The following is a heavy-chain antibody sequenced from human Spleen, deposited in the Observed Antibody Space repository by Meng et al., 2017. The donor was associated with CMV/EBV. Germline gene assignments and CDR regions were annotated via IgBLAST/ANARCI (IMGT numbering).Heavy chain of an antibody. D-gene: IGHD6-13*01. V-gene: IGHV3-23*01. CDR2: ISAGGAST. J-gene: IGHJ6*02. Sequence: GESLKISCAASGFTFNSNAMSWVRQAPGKGLEGVSVISAGGASTYYGDSVKGRFTISRDNSKNTLYLQMNSLRAEDTGVYYCAKTSGSWVWGQGTTVTVSS. CDR3: AKTSGSWV. CDR1: GFTFNSNA.